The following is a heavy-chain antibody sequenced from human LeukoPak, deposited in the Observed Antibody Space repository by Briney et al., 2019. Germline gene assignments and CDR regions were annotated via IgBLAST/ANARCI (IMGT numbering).Heavy chain of an antibody. CDR2: ISSSGSTI. D-gene: IGHD1-26*01. CDR3: ARATWDPNYYYYMDV. V-gene: IGHV3-48*03. J-gene: IGHJ6*03. Sequence: GGSLRLSCAASGFTFSSYEMNWVRQAPGKGLEWVSYISSSGSTIYYADSVKGRFTISRDNAKNSLYLQMNSLRAEDTAVYFCARATWDPNYYYYMDVWGKGTTVTISS. CDR1: GFTFSSYE.